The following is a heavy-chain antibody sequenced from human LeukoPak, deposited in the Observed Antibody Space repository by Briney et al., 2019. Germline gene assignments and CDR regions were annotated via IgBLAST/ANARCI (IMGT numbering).Heavy chain of an antibody. CDR2: ISGSGGST. CDR3: AKVGYCSSTSCYPTYYFDY. CDR1: GFTFSSYA. J-gene: IGHJ4*02. D-gene: IGHD2-2*01. Sequence: GGSLRLSCVASGFTFSSYAMSWVRQAPGKGLEWVSAISGSGGSTYYADSVKGRFTISRDNSKNTLYLQMNSLRAEDTAVYYCAKVGYCSSTSCYPTYYFDYWGQGTLVTVSS. V-gene: IGHV3-23*01.